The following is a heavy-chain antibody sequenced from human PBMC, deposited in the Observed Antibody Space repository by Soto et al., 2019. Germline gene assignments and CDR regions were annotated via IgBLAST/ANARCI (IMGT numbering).Heavy chain of an antibody. CDR1: GFTFSTYA. CDR2: ISGGGGST. CDR3: AKATATTGSSSWFDP. Sequence: LRLSCAASGFTFSTYAMNWVRQAPGKGLEWVSTISGGGGSTYYADSVKGRFTISRDNSKNTLYLQMNSLRVEDTAVYYCAKATATTGSSSWFDPWGQGTLVTVSS. J-gene: IGHJ5*02. D-gene: IGHD1-1*01. V-gene: IGHV3-23*01.